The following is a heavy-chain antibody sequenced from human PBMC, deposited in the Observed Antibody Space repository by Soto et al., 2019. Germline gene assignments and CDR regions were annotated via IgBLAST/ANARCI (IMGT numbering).Heavy chain of an antibody. D-gene: IGHD6-6*01. CDR1: GGSISSGDYY. V-gene: IGHV4-30-4*01. J-gene: IGHJ5*02. CDR3: ARDGRGAARLSLLGWFDP. Sequence: SETLSLTCTVSGGSISSGDYYWSWIRQPPGKGLEWIGYIYYSGSTYYNPSLKSRVTISVDTSKNQFSLKLSSVTAADTAVYYCARDGRGAARLSLLGWFDPWGQGTLVTVSS. CDR2: IYYSGST.